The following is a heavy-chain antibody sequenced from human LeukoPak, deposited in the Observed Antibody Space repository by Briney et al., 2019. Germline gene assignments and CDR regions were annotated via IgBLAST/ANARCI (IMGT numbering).Heavy chain of an antibody. V-gene: IGHV4-31*03. CDR1: GGSISSGGYY. CDR2: IYYSGST. J-gene: IGHJ4*02. Sequence: ASETLSLTCTVSGGSISSGGYYWSWIRQHPGKGLEWIGYIYYSGSTYYNPSLKSRVTISVDTSKNQFSLKLSSVTAADTAVYYCARTDDYALAYWGQGTLVTVSS. D-gene: IGHD4-17*01. CDR3: ARTDDYALAY.